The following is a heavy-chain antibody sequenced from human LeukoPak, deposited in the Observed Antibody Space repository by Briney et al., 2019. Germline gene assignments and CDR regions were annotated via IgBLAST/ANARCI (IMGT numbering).Heavy chain of an antibody. CDR2: IYSGGTT. D-gene: IGHD1-14*01. CDR3: ARDPRALYHRYGLDV. J-gene: IGHJ6*02. Sequence: PGGSLRLSCAASGFTVTSNYMTWVRQAPGKGLEWVSIIYSGGTTYYADSVKGRFTISRDNSKNTLYLQMNSLRAEDTAVYYCARDPRALYHRYGLDVWGQGTTVTVSS. CDR1: GFTVTSNY. V-gene: IGHV3-66*01.